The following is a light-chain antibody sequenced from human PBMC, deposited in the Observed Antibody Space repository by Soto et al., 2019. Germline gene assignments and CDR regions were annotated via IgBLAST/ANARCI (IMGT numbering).Light chain of an antibody. CDR2: GAS. J-gene: IGKJ5*01. Sequence: MSLSPSTLSTSVGDSVSINCQASQDISNYLDWYQQKPGKAPKLLIYGASNMETGVPSRFSGSGSGTEFTFTISSLQPEDIATYSCQQYNNWPLTFGGGTRLDIK. CDR3: QQYNNWPLT. V-gene: IGKV1-33*01. CDR1: QDISNY.